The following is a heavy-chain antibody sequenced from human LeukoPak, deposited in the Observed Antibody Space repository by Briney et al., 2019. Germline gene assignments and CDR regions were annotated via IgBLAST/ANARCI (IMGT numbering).Heavy chain of an antibody. CDR2: INPNSGGT. Sequence: ASVKVSCKASGYTFTGYYMHWVRQAPGQGLEWMGWINPNSGGTNYAQKFQGRVTMTRDTSISTAYMELSRLRSDDTAVYYCARGYQGGFTPNFDYWGQGTLVTVSS. CDR3: ARGYQGGFTPNFDY. CDR1: GYTFTGYY. V-gene: IGHV1-2*02. D-gene: IGHD2-2*01. J-gene: IGHJ4*02.